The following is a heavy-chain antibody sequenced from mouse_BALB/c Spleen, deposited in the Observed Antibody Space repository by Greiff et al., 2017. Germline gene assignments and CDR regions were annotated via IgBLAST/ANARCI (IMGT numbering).Heavy chain of an antibody. CDR3: AREGWGNYYFDY. Sequence: EVQGVESGGGLVQPGGSRKLSCAASGFTFSSFGMHWVRQAPEKGLEWVAYISSGSSTIYYADTVKGRFTISRDNPKNTLFLQMTSRRSEDTAMYYCAREGWGNYYFDYWGQGTTLTVSS. CDR1: GFTFSSFG. J-gene: IGHJ2*01. CDR2: ISSGSSTI. D-gene: IGHD2-1*01. V-gene: IGHV5-17*02.